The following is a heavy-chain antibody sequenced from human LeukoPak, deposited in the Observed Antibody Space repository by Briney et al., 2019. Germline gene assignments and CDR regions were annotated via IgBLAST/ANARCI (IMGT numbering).Heavy chain of an antibody. CDR3: ARTLPSGGDGYSFFDY. CDR1: GGTFSSYA. J-gene: IGHJ4*02. CDR2: IIPIFGTA. D-gene: IGHD5-24*01. Sequence: SVNVSCKASGGTFSSYAISWVRQAPGQGLEWMGGIIPIFGTANYAQKFQGRVTITADESTSTAYMELSSLRSEDTAVYYCARTLPSGGDGYSFFDYWGQGTLVTVSS. V-gene: IGHV1-69*13.